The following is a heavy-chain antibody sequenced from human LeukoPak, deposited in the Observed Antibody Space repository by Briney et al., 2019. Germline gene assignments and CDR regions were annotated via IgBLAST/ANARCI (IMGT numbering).Heavy chain of an antibody. CDR3: ARMCSRGQTYYDFWSGYVYNWFDP. J-gene: IGHJ5*02. D-gene: IGHD3-3*01. CDR2: MNPNSGNT. V-gene: IGHV1-8*01. Sequence: GASVKVSCKASGYTFTSYDINWVRQATGQGLEWMGWMNPNSGNTGYAQKFQGRVTMTRNTSISTAYMELSSLRSEDTAVYYCARMCSRGQTYYDFWSGYVYNWFDPWGQGTLVTVSS. CDR1: GYTFTSYD.